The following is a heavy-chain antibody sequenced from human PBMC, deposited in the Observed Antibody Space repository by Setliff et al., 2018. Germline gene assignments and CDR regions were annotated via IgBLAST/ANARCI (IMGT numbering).Heavy chain of an antibody. V-gene: IGHV4-31*03. CDR2: IYYSGST. Sequence: SETLSLTCTVSGGSISSGGYYWSWIRQHPGKGLEWIGYIYYSGSTYYNPSLKSRVTISVDTSKNQFSLKLSSVTAADTAVYYCARGGAAESYDFWSGYIEYFQYWGQGTLVTVSS. J-gene: IGHJ1*01. CDR3: ARGGAAESYDFWSGYIEYFQY. CDR1: GGSISSGGYY. D-gene: IGHD3-3*01.